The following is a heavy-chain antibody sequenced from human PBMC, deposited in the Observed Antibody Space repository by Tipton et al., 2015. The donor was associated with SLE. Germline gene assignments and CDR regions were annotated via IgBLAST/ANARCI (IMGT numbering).Heavy chain of an antibody. CDR1: GGSISNYY. D-gene: IGHD6-19*01. CDR2: IYYSGST. CDR3: ARVDSAWYLEY. V-gene: IGHV4-59*01. J-gene: IGHJ4*02. Sequence: TLSLTCTVSGGSISNYYWSWIRQPPGKGLEWIGYIYYSGSTNYNPSLKSRVTISVDTPKNQFSLKLSSVTAADTAVYYCARVDSAWYLEYWGQGTLVTVSS.